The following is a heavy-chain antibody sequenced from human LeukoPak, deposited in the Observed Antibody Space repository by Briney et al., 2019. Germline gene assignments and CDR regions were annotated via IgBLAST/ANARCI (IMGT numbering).Heavy chain of an antibody. CDR1: GYTFTHFY. V-gene: IGHV1-2*02. J-gene: IGHJ4*02. CDR3: WRVAGLMLYGSSFYYFDY. Sequence: ASVKASCKASGYTFTHFYIHWVRPAPGQGLAWMGWINPNSGGKNFAQKFQGRVTMTRETSISTAYIELRRLRSDDPAVYLWWRVAGLMLYGSSFYYFDYWGQGGLVTVSS. CDR2: INPNSGGK. D-gene: IGHD2-8*01.